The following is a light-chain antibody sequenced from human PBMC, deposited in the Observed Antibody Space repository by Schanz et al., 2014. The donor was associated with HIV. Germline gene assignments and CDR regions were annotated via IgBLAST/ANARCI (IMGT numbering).Light chain of an antibody. Sequence: QSVLTQPPSASGTPGQRVTISCSGGSSNIGSNAVSWYQQLPGTAPKLLLYNSYHRPSGVPDRFSGSTSGTSASLVISGLQSEDEADYYCQSYDSGLRGWVFGGGTKLTVL. CDR1: SSNIGSNA. V-gene: IGLV1-44*01. CDR3: QSYDSGLRGWV. CDR2: NSY. J-gene: IGLJ3*02.